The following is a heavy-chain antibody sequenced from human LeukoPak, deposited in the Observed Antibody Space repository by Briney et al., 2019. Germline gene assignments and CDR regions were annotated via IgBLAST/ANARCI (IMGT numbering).Heavy chain of an antibody. CDR2: IDTSGNT. J-gene: IGHJ2*01. D-gene: IGHD6-13*01. V-gene: IGHV4-59*10. Sequence: RASETLSLTCAVYGGSFSGYYWSWIRQPPGKGLEWIGRIDTSGNTNYKPSLKSRVTMSVDTSKNQFSLKLNSVTAADTAVYYCARVSSSWYQDWYFDLWGRGTLVTVSS. CDR3: ARVSSSWYQDWYFDL. CDR1: GGSFSGYY.